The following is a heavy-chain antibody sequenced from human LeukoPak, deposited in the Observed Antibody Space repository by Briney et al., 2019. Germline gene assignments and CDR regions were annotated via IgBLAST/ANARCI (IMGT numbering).Heavy chain of an antibody. V-gene: IGHV1-18*01. CDR2: ISAYSGNT. D-gene: IGHD4-23*01. CDR1: GYTFTNYG. J-gene: IGHJ6*02. CDR3: ARDWETVVTRPDYYGMDV. Sequence: ASVKVSCKASGYTFTNYGISWVRQAPGQGLEWMGWISAYSGNTNYAQNLQGRVTMTTDTSTSTAYMELRSLRSDDTAVYYCARDWETVVTRPDYYGMDVWGQGTTVTVSS.